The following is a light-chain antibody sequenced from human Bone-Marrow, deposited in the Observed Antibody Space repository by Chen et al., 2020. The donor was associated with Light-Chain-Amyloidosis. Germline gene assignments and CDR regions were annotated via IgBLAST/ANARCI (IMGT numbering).Light chain of an antibody. CDR1: DLPTKY. CDR3: QSADSSGTYEVL. Sequence: SYELTQPPSVSVSPGQTARITCSGDDLPTKYAYWYQQKPGQAPVLVIHRDTERPSGISERSAGSSSGAKAPLTIRWVQAEDEAAYHCQSADSSGTYEVLFGGGTKLTVL. CDR2: RDT. J-gene: IGLJ2*01. V-gene: IGLV3-25*03.